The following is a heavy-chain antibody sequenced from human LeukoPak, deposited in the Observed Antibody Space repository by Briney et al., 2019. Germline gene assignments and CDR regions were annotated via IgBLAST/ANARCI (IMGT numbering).Heavy chain of an antibody. CDR3: ASIVGAHGFP. V-gene: IGHV3-21*01. CDR2: ISSSSSYI. Sequence: GGSLSLSCAASGFTFSSYSMNWVRQAPGKGLEWVSSISSSSSYIYYADSVKGRFTISRDNAKNSLYLQMNSLGAEDTAVYYCASIVGAHGFPWGQGTLVTVSS. CDR1: GFTFSSYS. D-gene: IGHD1-26*01. J-gene: IGHJ5*02.